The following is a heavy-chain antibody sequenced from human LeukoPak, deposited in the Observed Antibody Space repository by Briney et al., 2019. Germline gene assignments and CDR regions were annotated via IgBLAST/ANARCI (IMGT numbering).Heavy chain of an antibody. V-gene: IGHV3-23*01. CDR1: GFTFSSCA. CDR2: ISDSGGST. J-gene: IGHJ5*02. D-gene: IGHD6-19*01. CDR3: AKQDPYTSGWYP. Sequence: GGSLRLSWAASGFTFSSCAMSWVRQAPGKGLEWASAISDSGGSTYYADSVKGRFTISRDNSKNTLWLQMNNLRADDTAVYYCAKQDPYTSGWYPWGQGTLVTVSS.